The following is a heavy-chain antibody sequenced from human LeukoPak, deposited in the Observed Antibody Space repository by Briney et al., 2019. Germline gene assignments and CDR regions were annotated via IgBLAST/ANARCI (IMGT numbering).Heavy chain of an antibody. Sequence: ASVKVSCKASGYTFTSYGISWVRQAPGQGLEWMGWISAYNGNTNYAQKLQGRVTMTTDTSTSTAYMELRSLRSDDTAVYYGARAAYRSSTSCYTPTYFDYWGQGTMVTVSS. CDR3: ARAAYRSSTSCYTPTYFDY. CDR2: ISAYNGNT. J-gene: IGHJ4*02. V-gene: IGHV1-18*01. D-gene: IGHD2-2*02. CDR1: GYTFTSYG.